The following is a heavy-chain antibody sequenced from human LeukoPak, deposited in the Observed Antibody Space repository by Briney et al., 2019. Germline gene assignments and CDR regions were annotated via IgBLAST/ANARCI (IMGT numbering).Heavy chain of an antibody. V-gene: IGHV1-2*02. D-gene: IGHD3-3*01. CDR1: GYPFTGYY. J-gene: IGHJ6*02. Sequence: GASVKVSCKASGYPFTGYYMHWVRQAPGQGLEWMGWINPNSGGTNYAQKFQGRVTMTRDTSISTAYMELSRLRSDDTAVYYCARDLKYYDFWSGYYGPGDYYYGMDVWGQGTTVTVSS. CDR3: ARDLKYYDFWSGYYGPGDYYYGMDV. CDR2: INPNSGGT.